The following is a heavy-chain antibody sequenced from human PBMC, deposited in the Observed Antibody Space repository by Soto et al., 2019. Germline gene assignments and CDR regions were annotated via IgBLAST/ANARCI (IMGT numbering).Heavy chain of an antibody. D-gene: IGHD1-26*01. CDR3: AKDVVAKLGATIGMDV. CDR2: ISYDGSNK. J-gene: IGHJ6*02. V-gene: IGHV3-30*18. CDR1: GFIFSNYG. Sequence: AGGSLRLSCAASGFIFSNYGMHWVRQAPGKGLEWVAVISYDGSNKYYADSVKGRFTISRDNSKNTLYLQMSSLRAEDTAVYYCAKDVVAKLGATIGMDVWGQGTTVTVSS.